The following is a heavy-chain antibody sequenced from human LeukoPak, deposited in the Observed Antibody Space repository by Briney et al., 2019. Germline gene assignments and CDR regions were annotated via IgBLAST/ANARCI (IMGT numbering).Heavy chain of an antibody. CDR2: IYYTGST. D-gene: IGHD6-13*01. Sequence: PSETLSLTCTVSGDSINSYYWTWIRQAPGKGLEWIGYIYYTGSTNYSPSLKSRVSISIDPSKNQFSLKLTSVTAADTAVYYCARLEAAGSVYYYYYYMDVWGKGTTVTISS. V-gene: IGHV4-59*08. CDR3: ARLEAAGSVYYYYYYMDV. J-gene: IGHJ6*03. CDR1: GDSINSYY.